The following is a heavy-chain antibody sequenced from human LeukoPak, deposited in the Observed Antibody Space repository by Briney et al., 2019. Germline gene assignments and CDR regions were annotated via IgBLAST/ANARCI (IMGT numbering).Heavy chain of an antibody. V-gene: IGHV1-2*02. CDR3: AREFMTTITNDY. CDR2: INPNSGDT. D-gene: IGHD5-24*01. Sequence: GASVKVSCKTSGYTFTGYYIHWVRQAPGQGLEFMGWINPNSGDTKYAQKFQGRVTMTRDTSISTAYMELRRLKSDDTAMYYCAREFMTTITNDYWGQGTLVTVSS. CDR1: GYTFTGYY. J-gene: IGHJ4*02.